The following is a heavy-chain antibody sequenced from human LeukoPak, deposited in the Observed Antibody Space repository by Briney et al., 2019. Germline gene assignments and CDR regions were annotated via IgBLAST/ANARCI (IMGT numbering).Heavy chain of an antibody. J-gene: IGHJ5*02. CDR2: ISGSGTST. CDR3: GKVCGSSCYFPES. CDR1: GFTFSSYS. D-gene: IGHD2-2*01. V-gene: IGHV3-23*01. Sequence: PGGSLRLSCAASGFTFSSYSMSWVRQAPGKGLEWVSAISGSGTSTYHAASVKGRFTISRDNSKDTLYLQMNSLTAEDTAMYYCGKVCGSSCYFPESWGQGTLVTVSS.